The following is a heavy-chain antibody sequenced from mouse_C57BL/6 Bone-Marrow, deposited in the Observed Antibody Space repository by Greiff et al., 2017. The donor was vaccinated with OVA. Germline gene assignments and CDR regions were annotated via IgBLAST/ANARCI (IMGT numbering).Heavy chain of an antibody. J-gene: IGHJ1*03. D-gene: IGHD4-1*01. V-gene: IGHV1-59*01. CDR3: APNWDGYWYFDV. CDR2: IDPSDSYT. CDR1: GYTFTSYW. Sequence: QVQLQQPGAELVRPGTSVKLSCKASGYTFTSYWMHWVKQRPGQGLEWIGVIDPSDSYTNYNQKFKGKATLTVDTSSSTAYMQLSSLTYEDSAVYYCAPNWDGYWYFDVWGTGTTVTVSS.